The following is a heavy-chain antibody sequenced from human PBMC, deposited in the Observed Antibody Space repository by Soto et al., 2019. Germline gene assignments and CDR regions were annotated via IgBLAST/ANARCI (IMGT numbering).Heavy chain of an antibody. CDR2: ISYDGSNK. CDR1: GFTFSSYG. V-gene: IGHV3-30*18. J-gene: IGHJ4*02. CDR3: EKADGTVTTFYFDY. Sequence: QVQLVESGGGVVQPGRSLRLSCAASGFTFSSYGMHWVRHAPGKGLEWVAVISYDGSNKYYADSVKGRFTISRDNAKNTLYLQMNSLRAEDTAVYYCEKADGTVTTFYFDYWGQGTLVTVSS. D-gene: IGHD4-17*01.